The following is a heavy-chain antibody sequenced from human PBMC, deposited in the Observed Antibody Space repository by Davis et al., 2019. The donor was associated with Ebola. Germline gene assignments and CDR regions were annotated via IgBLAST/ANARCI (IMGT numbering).Heavy chain of an antibody. CDR2: TYYNSKWNN. D-gene: IGHD3-16*01. CDR3: VRGWGRSGLGV. CDR1: GDSVSVNSGG. Sequence: PSETLSLTCALSGDSVSVNSGGWNWIRQSPSRSLEWLGRTYYNSKWNNDYAVSVKSRITINPDTSRNHFSLQLNSVTPEDSAVYYCVRGWGRSGLGVWGQGTTVTVSS. V-gene: IGHV6-1*01. J-gene: IGHJ6*02.